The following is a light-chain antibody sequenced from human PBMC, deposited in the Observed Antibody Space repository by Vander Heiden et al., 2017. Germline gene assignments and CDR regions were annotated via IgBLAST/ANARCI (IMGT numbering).Light chain of an antibody. CDR1: QSVFLNSNNKNY. J-gene: IGKJ4*01. V-gene: IGKV4-1*01. CDR2: WAS. Sequence: DIVITQSPDSLAVPLGERATINCKSSQSVFLNSNNKNYLAWYQQKPGQPPRLLIYWASTRASGVPDRFSGSGSGTDFTLTISSLQAGDVAVYHCQQYYANVLTFGGGTKVEIK. CDR3: QQYYANVLT.